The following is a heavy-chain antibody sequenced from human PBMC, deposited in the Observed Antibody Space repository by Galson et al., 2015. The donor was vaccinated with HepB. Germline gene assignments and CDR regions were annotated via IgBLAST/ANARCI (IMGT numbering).Heavy chain of an antibody. V-gene: IGHV4-34*01. CDR3: ARGGVPMGRNWFDP. J-gene: IGHJ5*02. D-gene: IGHD3-10*01. CDR1: GGSFSGYY. CDR2: INHSGST. Sequence: ETLSLTCAVYGGSFSGYYWSWIRQPPGKGLEWIGEINHSGSTNYNPSLKSRVTISVDTSKNQFSLKLSSVTAADTAVYYCARGGVPMGRNWFDPWGQGTLVTVSS.